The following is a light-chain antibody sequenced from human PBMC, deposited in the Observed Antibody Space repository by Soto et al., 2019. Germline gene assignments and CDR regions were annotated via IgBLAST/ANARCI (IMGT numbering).Light chain of an antibody. V-gene: IGLV2-8*01. CDR1: SSDVGGYNY. CDR2: EVS. CDR3: SSYAGSNNLV. J-gene: IGLJ2*01. Sequence: QSALTQPPSASGSPGQSVTISCTGTSSDVGGYNYVSWYQQHPGKAPKLMIYEVSKRPSGVPDRFSGSKSGNTASLTVSGLQADDEDDYYCSSYAGSNNLVFGGGTKLTV.